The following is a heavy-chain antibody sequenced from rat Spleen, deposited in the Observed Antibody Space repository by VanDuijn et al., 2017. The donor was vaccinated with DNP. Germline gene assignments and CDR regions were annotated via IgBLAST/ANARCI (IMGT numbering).Heavy chain of an antibody. Sequence: EVQLVESGGGLVQPGRSLKLSCVVSGFTFSDYYMAWVRQAPTKGLEWVASITYDGSSTYHRDSVKGRFTISRDNAKSSLYLQMDSLRSEDTATYYCARHGEVPSRYAMDAWGQGTAVTVSS. CDR2: ITYDGSST. D-gene: IGHD1-5*01. J-gene: IGHJ4*01. CDR3: ARHGEVPSRYAMDA. CDR1: GFTFSDYY. V-gene: IGHV5-7*01.